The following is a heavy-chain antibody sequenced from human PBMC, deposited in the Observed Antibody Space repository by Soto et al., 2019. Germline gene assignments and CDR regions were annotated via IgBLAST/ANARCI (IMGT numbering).Heavy chain of an antibody. Sequence: SETLSLTCTVSGGSISSYYWSWIRQPPGKGLEWIGEINHSGSTNYNPSLKSRVTISVDTSKNQFSLKLSSVTAADTAVYYCARGDIAARPGYWFDPWGQGTLVTVSS. J-gene: IGHJ5*02. CDR3: ARGDIAARPGYWFDP. V-gene: IGHV4-34*01. CDR2: INHSGST. D-gene: IGHD6-6*01. CDR1: GGSISSYY.